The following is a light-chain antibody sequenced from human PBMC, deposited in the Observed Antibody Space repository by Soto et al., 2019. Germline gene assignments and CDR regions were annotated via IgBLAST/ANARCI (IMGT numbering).Light chain of an antibody. CDR2: AAS. CDR1: QGISGS. V-gene: IGKV1-9*01. Sequence: DIPLTQSPSFLSASVGDRVTITCRASQGISGSLAWYQQEPRKAPKLLIYAASTLQGGVPSRFSGSGSGTEFTLTISSLQPEDFATYYCQQLNSFTFGGGTKVEIK. CDR3: QQLNSFT. J-gene: IGKJ4*01.